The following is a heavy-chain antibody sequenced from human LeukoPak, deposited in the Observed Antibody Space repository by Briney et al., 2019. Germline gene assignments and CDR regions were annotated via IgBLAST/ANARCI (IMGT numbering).Heavy chain of an antibody. CDR2: ISCSGGSK. D-gene: IGHD6-13*01. J-gene: IGHJ4*02. Sequence: PAGSLRLSCTASGFTISSYDLSWVRQAPGKGLEWVSAISCSGGSKYYADSVKGRFTISRDNAQITLYLQMNSLRDEDTAVYYCAKGGFRQQLVWARSYYFDYWGQGTLVTVSS. V-gene: IGHV3-23*01. CDR1: GFTISSYD. CDR3: AKGGFRQQLVWARSYYFDY.